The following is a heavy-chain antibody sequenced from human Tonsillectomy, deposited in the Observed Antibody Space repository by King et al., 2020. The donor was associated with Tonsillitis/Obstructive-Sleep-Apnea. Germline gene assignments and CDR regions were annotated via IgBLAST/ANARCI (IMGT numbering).Heavy chain of an antibody. CDR3: ARVAKDYDFWSGYHLDY. J-gene: IGHJ4*02. Sequence: QLVQSGSELKKPGASVKVSCKASGYTFTSYATNWVRQAPGQGLEWMGWINTNTGNPMYAQGLTGRFVFSLDTSVSTAYLQISSLKAEDTAVYYCARVAKDYDFWSGYHLDYWGQGTLVTVSS. V-gene: IGHV7-4-1*02. CDR1: GYTFTSYA. D-gene: IGHD3-3*01. CDR2: INTNTGNP.